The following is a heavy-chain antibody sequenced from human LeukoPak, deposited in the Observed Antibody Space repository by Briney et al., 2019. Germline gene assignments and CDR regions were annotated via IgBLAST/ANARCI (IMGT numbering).Heavy chain of an antibody. J-gene: IGHJ4*02. Sequence: PGGSLRLSCAGSGFTFGGYGMHWFRQTPGKGLEWVAVISDDGSRAFCADSVKGRFTISRDNSKNTMSVQMDDLRAEDTAVYYCTRYNNDHFDYWGRGTLVTVSS. CDR3: TRYNNDHFDY. V-gene: IGHV3-33*01. D-gene: IGHD1-14*01. CDR2: ISDDGSRA. CDR1: GFTFGGYG.